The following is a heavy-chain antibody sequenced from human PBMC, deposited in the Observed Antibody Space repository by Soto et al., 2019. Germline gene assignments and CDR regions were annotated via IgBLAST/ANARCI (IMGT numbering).Heavy chain of an antibody. D-gene: IGHD1-26*01. J-gene: IGHJ5*02. Sequence: PGESLKISCKGSGYSFTSYWTSWVRQMPGKGLEWMGRIDPSDSYTNYSPSFQGHVTISADKSISTAYLQWSSLKASDTAMYYCASSPGGSYLNWFDPWGQGTLVTVSS. CDR1: GYSFTSYW. CDR2: IDPSDSYT. V-gene: IGHV5-10-1*01. CDR3: ASSPGGSYLNWFDP.